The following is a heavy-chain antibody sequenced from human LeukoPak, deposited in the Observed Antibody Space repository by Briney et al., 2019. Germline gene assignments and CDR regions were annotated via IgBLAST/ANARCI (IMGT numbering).Heavy chain of an antibody. J-gene: IGHJ1*01. Sequence: ASVKVSCKASGGTFSSYAISWVRQAPGQGLEWMGRIIPILGIANYAQKFQGRVTITADKSTSTAYMELSSLRSEDTAVYYCARPDYYDSSGYYVGHFQHWGQAPWSPSPQ. CDR3: ARPDYYDSSGYYVGHFQH. CDR2: IIPILGIA. V-gene: IGHV1-69*04. CDR1: GGTFSSYA. D-gene: IGHD3-22*01.